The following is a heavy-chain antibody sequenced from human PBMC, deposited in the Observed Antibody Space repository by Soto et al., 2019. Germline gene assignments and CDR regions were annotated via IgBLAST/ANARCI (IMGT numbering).Heavy chain of an antibody. CDR2: IPYDGSNK. Sequence: GGSLRLSCAASGFTFSSYGMHWVRQAPGKGLGWVAVIPYDGSNKYYADSVKGRFTISRDNSKNTLYLQMNSLRAEDTAVYYCAKAYCTNGVCYMIDYWGQGTLVTVSS. D-gene: IGHD2-8*01. V-gene: IGHV3-30*18. CDR3: AKAYCTNGVCYMIDY. J-gene: IGHJ4*02. CDR1: GFTFSSYG.